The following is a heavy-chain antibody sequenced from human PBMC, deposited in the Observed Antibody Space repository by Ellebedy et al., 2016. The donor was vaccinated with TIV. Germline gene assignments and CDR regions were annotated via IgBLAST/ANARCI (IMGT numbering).Heavy chain of an antibody. CDR3: TRDNQWLVGDY. CDR1: GFTFGDYA. Sequence: GESLKISXTASGFTFGDYAMSWFRQAPGKGLEWVGFIRSKAYGGTTEYAASVKGRFTISRDDSKSIAYLQMNSLKTEDTAVYYCTRDNQWLVGDYWGQGTLVTVSS. J-gene: IGHJ4*02. D-gene: IGHD6-19*01. CDR2: IRSKAYGGTT. V-gene: IGHV3-49*03.